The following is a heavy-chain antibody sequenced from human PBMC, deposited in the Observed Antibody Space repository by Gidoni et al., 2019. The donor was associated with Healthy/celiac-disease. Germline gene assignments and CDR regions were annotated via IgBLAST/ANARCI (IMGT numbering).Heavy chain of an antibody. CDR1: GFTFRSYG. CDR3: AKKEGITMVRGVYNWFDP. J-gene: IGHJ5*02. V-gene: IGHV3-30*18. D-gene: IGHD3-10*01. Sequence: QVQLAESGGGVVQPGRSLRLSCAASGFTFRSYGMHWVPQSPGKGLEWFAVISYDGINNDYADSVKGRFTISRDNSKNTLYLQMNSLRAEDTAVYYCAKKEGITMVRGVYNWFDPWGQGTLVTVSS. CDR2: ISYDGINN.